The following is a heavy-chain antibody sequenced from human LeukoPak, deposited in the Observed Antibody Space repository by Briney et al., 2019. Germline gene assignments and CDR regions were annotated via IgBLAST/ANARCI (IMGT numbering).Heavy chain of an antibody. CDR3: ARDIVVVPAFPPYYYYGMDV. J-gene: IGHJ6*04. V-gene: IGHV1-69*13. Sequence: ATSVKVSCKASGGTLSSYAISWVRQAPGQGLEWMGGIIPIFGTANYAQKFQGRVTITADESTSTAYMELSSLRSEDTAVYYCARDIVVVPAFPPYYYYGMDVWGKGTTVTVSS. D-gene: IGHD2-2*01. CDR1: GGTLSSYA. CDR2: IIPIFGTA.